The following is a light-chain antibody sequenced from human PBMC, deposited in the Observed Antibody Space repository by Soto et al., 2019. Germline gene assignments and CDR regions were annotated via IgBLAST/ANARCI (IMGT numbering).Light chain of an antibody. Sequence: QSALTQPASVSGSPGQSITISCTGTSSDVGGYNYVSWYQQHPGKAPKLMIYEVSNRPSGVSNRFSSSKSGNTASLTISGLQAEDEADYYCSSYTSSSTLDVVFGGGTKVTVL. J-gene: IGLJ2*01. V-gene: IGLV2-14*01. CDR1: SSDVGGYNY. CDR2: EVS. CDR3: SSYTSSSTLDVV.